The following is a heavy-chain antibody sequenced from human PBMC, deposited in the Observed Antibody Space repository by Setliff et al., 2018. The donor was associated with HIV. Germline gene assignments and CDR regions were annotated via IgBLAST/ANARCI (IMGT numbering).Heavy chain of an antibody. CDR1: GYTFTTYG. CDR3: ARDVEHMMDV. V-gene: IGHV1-18*01. Sequence: RASVKVSCKPSGYTFTTYGLSWVRQAPGQGLEWMGWISTYSDETSSSQRLQGRVTMTTDTSTSTAYMELRRLTFDDTAVYYCARDVEHMMDVWGQGTTVTVSS. CDR2: ISTYSDET. J-gene: IGHJ6*02.